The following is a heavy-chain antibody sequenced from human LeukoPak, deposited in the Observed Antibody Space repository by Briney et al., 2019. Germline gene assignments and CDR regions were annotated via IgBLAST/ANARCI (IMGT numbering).Heavy chain of an antibody. J-gene: IGHJ1*01. V-gene: IGHV4-59*01. CDR2: RYYSGST. CDR3: ARVRGDFETD. D-gene: IGHD3-16*01. CDR1: GGSISSYY. Sequence: SETLSLTCIVSGGSISSYYWTWIRQPPGKGLEWIGYRYYSGSTTYNPSLKSRVTISVDTSKSQFSLKLISVTAADTAIYYCARVRGDFETDWGQGTLVTVSS.